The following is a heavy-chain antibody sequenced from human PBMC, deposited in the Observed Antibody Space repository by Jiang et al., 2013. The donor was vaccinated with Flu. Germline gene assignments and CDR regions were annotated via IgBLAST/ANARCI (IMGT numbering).Heavy chain of an antibody. D-gene: IGHD2-15*01. CDR3: ARAGGYCSGGSCPNWFDP. J-gene: IGHJ5*02. V-gene: IGHV4-4*02. Sequence: SSSNWWSWVRQPPGKGLEWIGEIYHSGSTNYNPSLKSRVTISVDKSKNQFSLKLSSVTAADTAVYYCARAGGYCSGGSCPNWFDPWGQGTLVTVSS. CDR2: IYHSGST. CDR1: SSSNW.